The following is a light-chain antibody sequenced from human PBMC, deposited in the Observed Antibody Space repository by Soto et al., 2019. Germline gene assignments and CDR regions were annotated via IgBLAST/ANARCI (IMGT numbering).Light chain of an antibody. V-gene: IGKV1-9*01. Sequence: IQLTQSPSSLSASVGGRCTITCRASQGIYSYLDWYQQRPGKVPQILXYQTSILQSGVSSRFRGSGSGTDFTLTISSLQAEDFETYYCQQTRSYPSTFGGGTKVDI. J-gene: IGKJ4*01. CDR3: QQTRSYPST. CDR2: QTS. CDR1: QGIYSY.